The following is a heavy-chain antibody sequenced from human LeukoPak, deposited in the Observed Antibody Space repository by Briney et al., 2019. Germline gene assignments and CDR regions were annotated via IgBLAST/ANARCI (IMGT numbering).Heavy chain of an antibody. CDR3: ARTVGIAVAEDAFAL. J-gene: IGHJ3*01. CDR1: RGSIVSTSHY. V-gene: IGHV4-39*01. Sequence: PSETLSLTCSVSRGSIVSTSHYWGWIRQPPVKGLEWIGSIYYRGETYYNPSLKSRVTISVDTSKNQFSLRLTSVTAADTAVYYCARTVGIAVAEDAFALWGQGTVVTVSS. CDR2: IYYRGET. D-gene: IGHD6-19*01.